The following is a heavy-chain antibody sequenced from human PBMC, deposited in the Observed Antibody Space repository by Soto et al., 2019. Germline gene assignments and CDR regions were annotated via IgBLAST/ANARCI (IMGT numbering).Heavy chain of an antibody. CDR1: GFTFADSA. CDR3: ATANNTSPFDY. J-gene: IGHJ4*02. V-gene: IGHV1-58*01. CDR2: IIVDSGNT. Sequence: GASVKVSCKASGFTFADSAVQGVRQARVQSLEWIGRIIVDSGNTKSAEKFTERVSMSWDMSTSTAFMELRSLSSDDTAVYYCATANNTSPFDYWGLGTLVTVSS. D-gene: IGHD1-26*01.